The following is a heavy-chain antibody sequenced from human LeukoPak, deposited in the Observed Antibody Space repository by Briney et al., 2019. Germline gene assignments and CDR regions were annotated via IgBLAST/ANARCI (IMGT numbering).Heavy chain of an antibody. V-gene: IGHV1-18*01. CDR2: ISAYNGNT. CDR3: ARDLGSSATSTNWFDP. J-gene: IGHJ5*02. CDR1: GYTFTSYG. Sequence: GASVTVSCKASGYTFTSYGISWVRQAPGQGLEWMGWISAYNGNTNYAQKLQGRVTMSTATSTSPAYMELRSLRSDDTAVYYCARDLGSSATSTNWFDPWGQGTLVTVSS. D-gene: IGHD6-6*01.